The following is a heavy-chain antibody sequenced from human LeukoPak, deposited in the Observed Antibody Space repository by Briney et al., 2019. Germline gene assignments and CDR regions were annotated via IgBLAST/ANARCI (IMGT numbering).Heavy chain of an antibody. J-gene: IGHJ6*03. CDR1: GFTFSSYA. V-gene: IGHV3-23*01. D-gene: IGHD3-10*01. Sequence: GGSLRLSCAASGFTFSSYAVTWVRQAPGKGLEWVSVISGSGTATYYADSVKGRFTISRDNSNNTVYLQMNSLRAEDTAVYYCAKDPRHGSGTYSYYYFFYYMDVWGKGTTVTISS. CDR2: ISGSGTAT. CDR3: AKDPRHGSGTYSYYYFFYYMDV.